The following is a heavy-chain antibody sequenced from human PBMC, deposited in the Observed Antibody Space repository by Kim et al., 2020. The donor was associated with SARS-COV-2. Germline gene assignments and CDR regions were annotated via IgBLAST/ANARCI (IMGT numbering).Heavy chain of an antibody. J-gene: IGHJ4*02. D-gene: IGHD3-10*01. CDR3: ASRHYYGSGTDY. Sequence: SETLSFTCTVSGASISSSSYYWGWIRQPPGKGLEWIGSIYDSGNTYYNPSLKSRVTISVDTSKNQFSLKLSSATAADTAVYYCASRHYYGSGTDYWGQGTLVTVSS. CDR1: GASISSSSYY. CDR2: IYDSGNT. V-gene: IGHV4-39*01.